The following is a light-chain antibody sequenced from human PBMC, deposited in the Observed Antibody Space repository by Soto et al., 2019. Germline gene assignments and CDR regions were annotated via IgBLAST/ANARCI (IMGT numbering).Light chain of an antibody. J-gene: IGKJ1*01. CDR1: QTVGNY. Sequence: DIQMTQSPSSLSASVGDRVTISCRASQTVGNYLNWYQQKPGKAPKLLLSAAPSLQSGVPSRFSGSGSGTEFTLTIRSLQPEDFAIYYCQQSYSTPWTFGQGTKVE. V-gene: IGKV1-39*01. CDR2: AAP. CDR3: QQSYSTPWT.